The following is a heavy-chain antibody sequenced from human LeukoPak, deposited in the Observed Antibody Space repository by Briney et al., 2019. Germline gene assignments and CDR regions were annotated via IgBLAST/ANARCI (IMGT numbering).Heavy chain of an antibody. V-gene: IGHV4-39*01. D-gene: IGHD1-26*01. CDR1: GASISGSGYY. CDR3: VKSGGYGLIDY. Sequence: PSETLSLTCAVSGASISGSGYYLGWIRQPPGKGLEWIGNIYYTGSTYYNASLQSRVTISIDTSKNQFSLRLNSVTAADTAMYYCVKSGGYGLIDYWGQGTLVTVSS. J-gene: IGHJ4*02. CDR2: IYYTGST.